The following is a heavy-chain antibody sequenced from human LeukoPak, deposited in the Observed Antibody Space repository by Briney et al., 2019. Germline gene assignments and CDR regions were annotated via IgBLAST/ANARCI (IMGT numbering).Heavy chain of an antibody. CDR3: AKDRTTSSRIFDY. CDR1: GFSFSSYA. V-gene: IGHV3-23*01. J-gene: IGHJ4*02. D-gene: IGHD1-1*01. Sequence: GGSLRLSCVGSGFSFSSYAVSWVRQAPGKGLEWVSGMTGGGVTYYADSVKGRFTISRDNSKNTLYLQMNSLSAEDTAVYYCAKDRTTSSRIFDYWGQGTLVTVSS. CDR2: MTGGGVT.